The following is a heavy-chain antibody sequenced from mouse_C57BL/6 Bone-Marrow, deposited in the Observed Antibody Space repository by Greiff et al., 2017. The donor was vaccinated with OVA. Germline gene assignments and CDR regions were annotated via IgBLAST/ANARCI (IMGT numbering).Heavy chain of an antibody. CDR2: IWRGGST. CDR3: ARNDGYYAMDY. D-gene: IGHD2-3*01. V-gene: IGHV2-2*01. J-gene: IGHJ4*01. Sequence: QVQLKQSGPGLVQPSQSLSITCTVSGFSFTSYGVHWVRQSPGKGLEWLGVIWRGGSTDYNAAFISRLSISKDNSKSQVFFKMNSLQADDTAIYYCARNDGYYAMDYWGQGTSVTVSS. CDR1: GFSFTSYG.